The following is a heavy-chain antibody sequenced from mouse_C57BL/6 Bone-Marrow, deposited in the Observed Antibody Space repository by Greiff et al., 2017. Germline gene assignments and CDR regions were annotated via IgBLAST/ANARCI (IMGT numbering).Heavy chain of an antibody. Sequence: VQLQASGAELVKPGASVKISCKVSGYAFSTYWMNWVKQRPGKGLEWIGQIYPGDGDTNYHGKFKGTATLTADKSASTAYMQLSSLTSEDSAVYFCTRDWDYCDYWGKGTTLTVAS. CDR1: GYAFSTYW. CDR3: TRDWDYCDY. D-gene: IGHD4-1*01. CDR2: IYPGDGDT. J-gene: IGHJ2*01. V-gene: IGHV1-80*01.